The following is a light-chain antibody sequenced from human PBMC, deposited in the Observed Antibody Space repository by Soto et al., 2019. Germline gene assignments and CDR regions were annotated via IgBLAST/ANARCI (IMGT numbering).Light chain of an antibody. CDR1: SSDVGRYDY. Sequence: QSALTQPRSVSGSPGQSVTISCTGTSSDVGRYDYVSWYQQHPGKAPNLIYYDVTERPAGVPDRFSGSKSGNTASLTISWLQAEDEADYSCCSFAGSFSYVFGGGTKVTVL. J-gene: IGLJ1*01. V-gene: IGLV2-11*01. CDR2: DVT. CDR3: CSFAGSFSYV.